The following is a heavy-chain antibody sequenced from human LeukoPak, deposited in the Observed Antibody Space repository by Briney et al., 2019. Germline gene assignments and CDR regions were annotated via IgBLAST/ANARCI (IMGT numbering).Heavy chain of an antibody. Sequence: SETLSLTCTVSGGSISSSSYYWGWIRHPPGKGLEWIGSIYYSGSTYYNPSLKSRVTISVDTSKNQFSLKLSSVTAADTAVYYCAREAYCSSTSCYLVYWGQGTLVTVSS. CDR1: GGSISSSSYY. J-gene: IGHJ4*02. CDR3: AREAYCSSTSCYLVY. CDR2: IYYSGST. V-gene: IGHV4-39*07. D-gene: IGHD2-2*01.